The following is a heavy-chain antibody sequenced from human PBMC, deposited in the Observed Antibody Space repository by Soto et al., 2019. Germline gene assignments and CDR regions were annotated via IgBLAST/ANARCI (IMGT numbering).Heavy chain of an antibody. Sequence: SETLSLTCTVSGGSISSGGYYWSWIRQHPGKGLEWIGYIYYSGSTYYNPSLKSRVTISVDTSKNQFSLKLSSVTAADTAVYYCAREKADYYYYYGMDVWGQGTMVTVSS. CDR3: AREKADYYYYYGMDV. V-gene: IGHV4-31*03. CDR2: IYYSGST. CDR1: GGSISSGGYY. J-gene: IGHJ6*02.